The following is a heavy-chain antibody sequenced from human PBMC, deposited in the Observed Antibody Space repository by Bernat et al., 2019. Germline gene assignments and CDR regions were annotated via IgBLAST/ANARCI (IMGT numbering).Heavy chain of an antibody. CDR2: IIPIFGTA. Sequence: QVQLVQSGAEVKKPGSSVKVSCKASGGTFSSYAISWVRQAPGQGLEWMGGIIPIFGTANYAQKFQGRVTITADKSTSTAYMELSSLRSQDTAVYYCARGQIVDPTDKQNYCCYYGMDVWDQGTTVTVSS. CDR3: ARGQIVDPTDKQNYCCYYGMDV. D-gene: IGHD6-6*01. CDR1: GGTFSSYA. J-gene: IGHJ6*02. V-gene: IGHV1-69*06.